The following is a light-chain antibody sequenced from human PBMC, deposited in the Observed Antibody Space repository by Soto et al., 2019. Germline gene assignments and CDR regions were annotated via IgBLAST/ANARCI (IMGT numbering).Light chain of an antibody. CDR3: QTWDTGIRV. Sequence: QSVLTQSPSASASLGASVKLTCTLSSGHSNYVIAWHQQQPEKGPRYLMKLSSDGSHSKGDGIPDRFSGSSSGAERYLTISSLQSEDEADYYCQTWDTGIRVFGGGTTLTVL. CDR1: SGHSNYV. J-gene: IGLJ2*01. CDR2: LSSDGSH. V-gene: IGLV4-69*01.